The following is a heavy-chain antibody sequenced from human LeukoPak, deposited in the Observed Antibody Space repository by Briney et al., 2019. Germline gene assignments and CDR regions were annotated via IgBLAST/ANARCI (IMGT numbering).Heavy chain of an antibody. V-gene: IGHV4-4*07. Sequence: SETLSLTCSVSGGSISSYYWSWIRQPAGKGLEWIGRMYTSGSTNYNPSLKSRLTMSVDTSKNQFSLKLSSVTAADTAVYYCAREYDYIWGSYRQTAFDPWGQGTLVTVSS. D-gene: IGHD3-16*02. CDR1: GGSISSYY. J-gene: IGHJ5*02. CDR3: AREYDYIWGSYRQTAFDP. CDR2: MYTSGST.